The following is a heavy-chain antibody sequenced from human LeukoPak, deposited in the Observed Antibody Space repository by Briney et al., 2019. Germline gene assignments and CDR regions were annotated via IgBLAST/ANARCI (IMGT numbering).Heavy chain of an antibody. Sequence: PSETLSLTCTVSGYSISSGYYWGWIRQPPGKGLEWIGSIYHSGSTYYNPSLKSRVTISVDTSKNQFSLKLSSVTAADTAVYYCAREPNYGGNAFDYWGQGTLVTVSS. V-gene: IGHV4-38-2*02. CDR2: IYHSGST. J-gene: IGHJ4*02. CDR1: GYSISSGYY. CDR3: AREPNYGGNAFDY. D-gene: IGHD4-23*01.